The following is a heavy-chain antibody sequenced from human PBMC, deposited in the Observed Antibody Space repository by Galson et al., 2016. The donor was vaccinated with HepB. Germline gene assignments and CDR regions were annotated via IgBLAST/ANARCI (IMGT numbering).Heavy chain of an antibody. CDR2: ISTRRTT. J-gene: IGHJ4*02. CDR1: GFVFSNFG. CDR3: AKERLVRRIFDH. V-gene: IGHV3-23*01. Sequence: SLRLSCAASGFVFSNFGLSWVRQAPGKGLAWVASISTRRTTYYSDSVQGRFTISRDNSDNTLYLQMNGLRAEDTAVYYCAKERLVRRIFDHWGQGTLLTASS. D-gene: IGHD1-1*01.